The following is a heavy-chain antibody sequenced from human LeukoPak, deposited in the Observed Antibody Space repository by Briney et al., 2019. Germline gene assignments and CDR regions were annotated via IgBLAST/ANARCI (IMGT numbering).Heavy chain of an antibody. CDR1: GFTFSSYS. V-gene: IGHV3-48*01. Sequence: PGGSLRLSCAASGFTFSSYSMNWVRQAPGKGLEWVSYISSSSSTIYYADSVKGRFTISRDNAKNSLYLQMNSLRAEDTAVYYCARDWMVPYDYWGQGTLVTVSS. J-gene: IGHJ4*02. CDR3: ARDWMVPYDY. CDR2: ISSSSSTI. D-gene: IGHD6-19*01.